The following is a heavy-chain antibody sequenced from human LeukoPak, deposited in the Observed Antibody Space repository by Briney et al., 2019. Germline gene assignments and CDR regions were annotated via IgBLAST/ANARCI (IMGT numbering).Heavy chain of an antibody. CDR1: GFTFSSYG. D-gene: IGHD5-18*01. J-gene: IGHJ4*02. CDR2: IWYDGSNK. V-gene: IGHV3-33*01. CDR3: ARGLGYSYGYGIDY. Sequence: GGSLRLSCAASGFTFSSYGMHWVRQAPGKGLEWVAIIWYDGSNKYYADSVKGRFTISRDNSKNTLCLQMNSLRAEDTAVYSCARGLGYSYGYGIDYWGQGTLVTVSS.